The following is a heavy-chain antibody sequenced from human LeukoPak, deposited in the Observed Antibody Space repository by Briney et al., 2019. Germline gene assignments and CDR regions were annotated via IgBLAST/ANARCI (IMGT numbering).Heavy chain of an antibody. D-gene: IGHD3-10*01. V-gene: IGHV3-30-3*01. CDR1: GFTFSSYA. CDR2: ISYDGSNK. CDR3: AREFPRYGSGRGYFDY. Sequence: GGSLRLSCAASGFTFSSYAMHWVRQAPGKGLEWVAVISYDGSNKYYADSVKGRFTISRDNSKSTLYLQMNSLRAEDTAVYYCAREFPRYGSGRGYFDYWGQGTLVTVSS. J-gene: IGHJ4*02.